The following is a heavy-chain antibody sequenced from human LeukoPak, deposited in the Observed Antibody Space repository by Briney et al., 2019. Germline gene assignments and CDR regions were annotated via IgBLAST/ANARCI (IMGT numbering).Heavy chain of an antibody. V-gene: IGHV1-46*01. J-gene: IGHJ4*02. CDR2: INPSGGST. CDR1: GYTFTSYY. D-gene: IGHD4-17*01. Sequence: GASVKVSCKASGYTFTSYYMHWVRQAPGQGLEWMGIINPSGGSTSYAQKFQGRVTITADESTSTAYMELSSLRSEDTAVYYCARVGGDYEDYWGQGTLVTVSS. CDR3: ARVGGDYEDY.